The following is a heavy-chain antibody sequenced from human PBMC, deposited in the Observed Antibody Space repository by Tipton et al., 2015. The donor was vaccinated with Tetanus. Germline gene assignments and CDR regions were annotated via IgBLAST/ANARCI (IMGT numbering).Heavy chain of an antibody. CDR3: ARVFIAVAGHNWFDP. Sequence: QLVQSGAEVKKPGASVKVSCKASGYTFTSYYMHWVRQTPGQGLEWMGIINPSGGSTSYAQKFQGRVTMTRDTPTSTVYMELSSLRSEDTAVYYCARVFIAVAGHNWFDPWGQGTLVTVSS. V-gene: IGHV1-46*01. J-gene: IGHJ5*02. CDR2: INPSGGST. CDR1: GYTFTSYY. D-gene: IGHD6-19*01.